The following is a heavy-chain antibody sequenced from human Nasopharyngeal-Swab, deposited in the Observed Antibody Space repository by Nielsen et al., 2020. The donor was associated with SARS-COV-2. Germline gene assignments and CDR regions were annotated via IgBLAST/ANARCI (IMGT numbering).Heavy chain of an antibody. V-gene: IGHV1-18*03. CDR3: AKGRLSKPYHSSGCYDY. Sequence: ASVKVSCKASGYTFSNYGISWVRQAPGQGLEWMGWISVYKGITIYAQNFQDRVTLTTDTSANTAYMELRSLKSDDMAVYYCAKGRLSKPYHSSGCYDYWGQGTLITVSS. CDR2: ISVYKGIT. CDR1: GYTFSNYG. D-gene: IGHD6-19*01. J-gene: IGHJ4*02.